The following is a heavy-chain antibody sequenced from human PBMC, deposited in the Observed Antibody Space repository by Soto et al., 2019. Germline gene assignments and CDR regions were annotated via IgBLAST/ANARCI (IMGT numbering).Heavy chain of an antibody. CDR3: ARQSGSSGYGGWFDP. CDR2: IYYSGRT. Sequence: QLQLQESGPGLVKPSETLSLTCTVSGGSISSSSYYWGWIRQPPGKGLEWIGSIYYSGRTYYNPSLKSRVTIAVDTSKNQFSLKLSSVTAADTAVYYCARQSGSSGYGGWFDPGGQGTLVTVSS. D-gene: IGHD6-13*01. CDR1: GGSISSSSYY. J-gene: IGHJ5*02. V-gene: IGHV4-39*01.